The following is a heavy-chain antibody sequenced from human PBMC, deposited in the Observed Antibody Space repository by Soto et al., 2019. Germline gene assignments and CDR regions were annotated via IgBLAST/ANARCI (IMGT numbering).Heavy chain of an antibody. Sequence: GGSLRLSCAASGFTFSSYAMSWVRQAPGKGLEWVSAISGSGGSTYYADSVKGRFTISRDNSKNTLYLQMNSRRAEDTAVYDCAKEHRVWRVWSGYRRYYDYRRPGTLVTVFS. CDR1: GFTFSSYA. CDR3: AKEHRVWRVWSGYRRYYDY. D-gene: IGHD3-3*01. V-gene: IGHV3-23*01. CDR2: ISGSGGST. J-gene: IGHJ4*02.